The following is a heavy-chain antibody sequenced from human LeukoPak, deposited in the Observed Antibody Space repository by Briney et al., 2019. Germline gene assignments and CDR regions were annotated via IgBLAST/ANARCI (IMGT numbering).Heavy chain of an antibody. V-gene: IGHV1-8*03. Sequence: ASVKVSCKASGYTFTSYDINWVRQATGQGLEWMGWMNPNSGNTGYAQKFQGRVTITRSTSISTAYMELSSLRSEDTAVYYCARSSSGWFAPYDYWGQGTLVTVSS. D-gene: IGHD6-19*01. J-gene: IGHJ4*02. CDR3: ARSSSGWFAPYDY. CDR2: MNPNSGNT. CDR1: GYTFTSYD.